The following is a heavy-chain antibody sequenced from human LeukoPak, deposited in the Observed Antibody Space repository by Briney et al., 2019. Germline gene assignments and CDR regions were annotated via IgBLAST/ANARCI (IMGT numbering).Heavy chain of an antibody. CDR2: ISSSGSTI. CDR1: GFTFSDYY. Sequence: PGGSLRLSCAASGFTFSDYYMSWIRQAPGKGLEWVSYISSSGSTIYYADSVKGRFTISRDNAKNSLYLQMNSLRAEDTAVYYCARAPLSGYSSGSRGYWGQGTLVTVSS. CDR3: ARAPLSGYSSGSRGY. D-gene: IGHD6-19*01. V-gene: IGHV3-11*01. J-gene: IGHJ4*02.